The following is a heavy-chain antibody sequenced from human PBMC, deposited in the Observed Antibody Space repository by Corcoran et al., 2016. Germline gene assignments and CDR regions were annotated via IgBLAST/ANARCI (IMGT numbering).Heavy chain of an antibody. D-gene: IGHD4-17*01. Sequence: QVQLVQSGAEVKKPGSSVKVSCKASGGTFSSYAISWVRQAPGHGREWMGGIIPIFGTANYAQKFQGRVTITADESTSTAYMELSSLRSEDTDVYYCARGPTYGRRSDYWGQGTLVTVSS. J-gene: IGHJ4*02. V-gene: IGHV1-69*01. CDR3: ARGPTYGRRSDY. CDR1: GGTFSSYA. CDR2: IIPIFGTA.